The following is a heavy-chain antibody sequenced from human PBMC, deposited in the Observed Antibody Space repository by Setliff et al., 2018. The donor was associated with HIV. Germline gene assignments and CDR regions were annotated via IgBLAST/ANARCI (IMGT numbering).Heavy chain of an antibody. Sequence: SETLSLTCTISGGSFSSYYWSWIRQPAGRGLEWIGRIYNSGTTNYNPSHKRKVTMSVDTSKNQFSQKLTSVTAADTAVYYCARDRHSSGLGSYGPWGPGSLVTSPQ. J-gene: IGHJ5*02. CDR1: GGSFSSYY. CDR2: IYNSGTT. CDR3: ARDRHSSGLGSYGP. V-gene: IGHV4-4*07. D-gene: IGHD3-10*01.